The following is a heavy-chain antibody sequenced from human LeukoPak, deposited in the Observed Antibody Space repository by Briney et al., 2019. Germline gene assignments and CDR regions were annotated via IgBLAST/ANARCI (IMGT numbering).Heavy chain of an antibody. D-gene: IGHD5-18*01. J-gene: IGHJ4*02. V-gene: IGHV3-7*03. CDR1: GFTFSSYG. Sequence: PGGSLRLSCAASGFTFSSYGMSWVRQAPGKGLEWVANIKQDGSEKYYVDSVKGRFTISRDNAKNSLYLQMNSPRADDTAVYYCARGYRTFDDWGQGTLVTVSS. CDR3: ARGYRTFDD. CDR2: IKQDGSEK.